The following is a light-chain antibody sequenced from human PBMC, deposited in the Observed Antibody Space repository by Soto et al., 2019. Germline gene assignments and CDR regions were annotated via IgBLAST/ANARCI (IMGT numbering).Light chain of an antibody. CDR3: AAWDDSLSGRV. CDR2: INN. V-gene: IGLV1-44*01. CDR1: ISNIGSND. J-gene: IGLJ3*02. Sequence: QSVLTQPPSASGTPGQRVTISCSGSISNIGSNDVNWYQQLPGTAPKLLIYINNQRPSGVPDRFSGSKSGTSASLAIIGLQSEDEADYYCAAWDDSLSGRVFGGGTKLTVL.